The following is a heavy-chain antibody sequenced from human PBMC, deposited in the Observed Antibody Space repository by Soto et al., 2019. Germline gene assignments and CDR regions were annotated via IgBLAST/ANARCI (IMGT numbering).Heavy chain of an antibody. D-gene: IGHD6-13*01. J-gene: IGHJ4*02. V-gene: IGHV4-30-4*01. Sequence: QVQLQESGPGLVKPSQTLSLTCTVSGGSISSGDYYWSWIRQPPGKGLEWIGYIYYSGSTYYNPSLKSRVTISVDTSNNQFSLKLSSVTAADTAVYYCARGIAAAGTEEAYFDYWGQGTLVTVSS. CDR2: IYYSGST. CDR3: ARGIAAAGTEEAYFDY. CDR1: GGSISSGDYY.